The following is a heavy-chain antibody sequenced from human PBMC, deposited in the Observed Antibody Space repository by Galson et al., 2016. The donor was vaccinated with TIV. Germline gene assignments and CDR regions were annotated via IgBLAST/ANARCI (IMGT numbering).Heavy chain of an antibody. CDR2: IYPGDSYT. D-gene: IGHD3-9*01. Sequence: QSGAEVKKPGESLKISGKASGYSFTSFWIGWVRLMPGKGLEWMGVIYPGDSYTTYSPSFQGQVTISADKSSNTAYLQWSSLMASDTAMYFCASSRPELRYFGWQRPQYFDFWGQGSLVTVAS. CDR1: GYSFTSFW. CDR3: ASSRPELRYFGWQRPQYFDF. V-gene: IGHV5-51*01. J-gene: IGHJ4*02.